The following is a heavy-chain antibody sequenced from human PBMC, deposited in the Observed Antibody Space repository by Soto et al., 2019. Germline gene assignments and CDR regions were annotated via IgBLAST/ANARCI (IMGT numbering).Heavy chain of an antibody. V-gene: IGHV3-30*18. D-gene: IGHD2-15*01. CDR2: ISYDGGNE. Sequence: VQLIESRGCVVQPGRSLRLSCEASGFTLRNYAMHWVRQAPGKGLEWVAAISYDGGNEYYGDSVQGRFTISKDNSKCNLYLKMNSLRPDDTAVYYCVEGEATVVSRVSEHWGQRTRVIVSS. J-gene: IGHJ4*02. CDR1: GFTLRNYA. CDR3: VEGEATVVSRVSEH.